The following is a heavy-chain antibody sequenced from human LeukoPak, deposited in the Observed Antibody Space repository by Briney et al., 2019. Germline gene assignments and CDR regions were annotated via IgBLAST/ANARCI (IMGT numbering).Heavy chain of an antibody. J-gene: IGHJ6*02. CDR2: INHSGST. D-gene: IGHD4-11*01. Sequence: PSETLSLTCAVYGGSFSGYYWSWIRQPPGKRLEWIGEINHSGSTNYNPSLKSRVTISVDTSKNQFSLKLSSVTAADTAVYYCARGRTTETTFYYYYYGMDVWGQGTTVTVSS. V-gene: IGHV4-34*01. CDR1: GGSFSGYY. CDR3: ARGRTTETTFYYYYYGMDV.